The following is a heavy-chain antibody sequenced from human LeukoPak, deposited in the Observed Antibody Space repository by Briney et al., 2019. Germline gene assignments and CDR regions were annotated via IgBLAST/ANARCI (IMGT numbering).Heavy chain of an antibody. CDR1: GYTFTSYG. V-gene: IGHV1-18*01. CDR2: ISAYNGNT. J-gene: IGHJ3*02. Sequence: GGSVKVSCKASGYTFTSYGISWVRQAPGQGLEWMGWISAYNGNTNYAQKLKGRFTMTTDTSTGTAYMELRSLRSDDTAGYYCARDIEVGGAWGTRDAFDIWGQGTMVTVSS. CDR3: ARDIEVGGAWGTRDAFDI. D-gene: IGHD1-1*01.